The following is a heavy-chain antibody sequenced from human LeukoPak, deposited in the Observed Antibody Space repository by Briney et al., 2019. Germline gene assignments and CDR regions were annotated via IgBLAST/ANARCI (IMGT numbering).Heavy chain of an antibody. D-gene: IGHD5-12*01. CDR2: ISFNGRNT. CDR1: GFNFADSA. CDR3: ARDIELST. Sequence: PGGSLRLSCAASGFNFADSAMSWARQTPRKGLEWVSLISFNGRNTYYGDSVKGRFTISRDNSKDTVYLQMNSLRAEDTAIFYCARDIELSTWGPGTMVTVSS. V-gene: IGHV3-23*01. J-gene: IGHJ3*01.